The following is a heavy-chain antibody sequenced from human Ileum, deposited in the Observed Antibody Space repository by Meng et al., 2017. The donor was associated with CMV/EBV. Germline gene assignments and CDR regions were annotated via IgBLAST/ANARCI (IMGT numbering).Heavy chain of an antibody. CDR3: ARRYSGSYWDY. CDR2: IYPGDSDT. D-gene: IGHD1-26*01. CDR1: GYTFSSYW. V-gene: IGHV5-51*04. J-gene: IGHJ4*02. Sequence: ISCKGSGYTFSSYWIGWVRQMPGKGLEWMGMIYPGDSDTRYSPSFEGQTTISADEPISTAYLQWASLKASDSAFYYCARRYSGSYWDYWGRGTLVTVSS.